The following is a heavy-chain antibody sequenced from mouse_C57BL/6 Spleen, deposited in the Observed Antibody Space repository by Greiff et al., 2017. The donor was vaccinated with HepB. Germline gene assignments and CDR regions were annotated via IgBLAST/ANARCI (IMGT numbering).Heavy chain of an antibody. D-gene: IGHD2-4*01. CDR1: GYTFTSYW. J-gene: IGHJ2*01. CDR3: ARCPCDYCSSCAGYFDY. CDR2: INPTSGYT. V-gene: IGHV1-7*01. Sequence: VKLQESGAELVKPGASVKLSCKASGYTFTSYWMHWVKQRPGQGLEWIGDINPTSGYTNYNQKFKGKSTLTADKSSSTAYMQLSSLTSEDSAVYYCARCPCDYCSSCAGYFDYWGQGTTVTVSS.